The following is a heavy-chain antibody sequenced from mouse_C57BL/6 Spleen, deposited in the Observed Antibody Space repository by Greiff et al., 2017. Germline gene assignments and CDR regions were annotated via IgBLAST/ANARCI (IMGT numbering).Heavy chain of an antibody. CDR2: ILPGSGST. J-gene: IGHJ1*03. CDR3: ARREIYYYGSSYRWYFDV. V-gene: IGHV1-9*01. Sequence: QVQLKQSGAELMKPGASVKLSCKATGYTFTGYWIEWVKQRPGHGLEWIGEILPGSGSTNYNEKFKGKATFTADTSSNTAYMQLSSLTTEDSAIYYCARREIYYYGSSYRWYFDVWGTGTTVTVSS. CDR1: GYTFTGYW. D-gene: IGHD1-1*01.